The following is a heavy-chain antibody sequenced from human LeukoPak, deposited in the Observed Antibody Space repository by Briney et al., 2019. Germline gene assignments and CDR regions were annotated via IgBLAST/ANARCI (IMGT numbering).Heavy chain of an antibody. Sequence: PGRSLRLSCAASGFTFDNYAMHWVRHAPGKGLEWVSGISWNSGSIGYADSVKGRFTISRDNAKNTLYLQMNSLRAEDTAVYYCARAGYYYDSSGYYWDYWGQGTLVTVSS. D-gene: IGHD3-22*01. CDR1: GFTFDNYA. J-gene: IGHJ4*02. V-gene: IGHV3-9*01. CDR3: ARAGYYYDSSGYYWDY. CDR2: ISWNSGSI.